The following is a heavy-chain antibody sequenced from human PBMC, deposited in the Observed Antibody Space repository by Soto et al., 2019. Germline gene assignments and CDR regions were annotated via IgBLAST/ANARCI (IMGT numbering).Heavy chain of an antibody. CDR2: IYHSEST. Sequence: QVQLQESGPGLVKPSQTLSLTCTVSGGSISSGDYYWSWIRQPPGKGLEWIGYIYHSESTYYNPSLKSRVTISVDTSKNQFSLKLSSVTAADTAVYYCARERPDGARLDPWGKGTLVTVSS. D-gene: IGHD6-6*01. CDR1: GGSISSGDYY. CDR3: ARERPDGARLDP. V-gene: IGHV4-30-4*01. J-gene: IGHJ5*02.